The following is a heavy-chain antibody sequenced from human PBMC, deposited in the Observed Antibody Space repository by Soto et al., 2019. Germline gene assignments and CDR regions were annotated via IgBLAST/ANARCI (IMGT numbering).Heavy chain of an antibody. CDR1: GIVFSTHS. D-gene: IGHD1-1*01. Sequence: GGSLRLSCAASGIVFSTHSMNWARQAPGKGLEWVSSISSSSSSIYYADSVKGRFTISRDNAKKSLYLQMDSLRAEDTAIYYCARTGTTWYFDFWGQGAQVTVSS. V-gene: IGHV3-21*01. CDR2: ISSSSSSI. J-gene: IGHJ4*02. CDR3: ARTGTTWYFDF.